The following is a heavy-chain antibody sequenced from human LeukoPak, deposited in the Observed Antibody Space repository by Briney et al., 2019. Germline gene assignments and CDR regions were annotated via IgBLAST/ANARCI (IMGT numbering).Heavy chain of an antibody. CDR3: VKEPPYFYDDSSYYHPPRHFQH. CDR2: ISYDGSNK. V-gene: IGHV3-30*18. Sequence: GRSLRLSCAASGFAFSNFGMHWVRQAPGKGLEWVAVISYDGSNKYFADSVRGRFTISRDNSRNTLDLQMKSLRAEDTAVYYCVKEPPYFYDDSSYYHPPRHFQHWGQGTLVTVSS. CDR1: GFAFSNFG. J-gene: IGHJ1*01. D-gene: IGHD3-3*01.